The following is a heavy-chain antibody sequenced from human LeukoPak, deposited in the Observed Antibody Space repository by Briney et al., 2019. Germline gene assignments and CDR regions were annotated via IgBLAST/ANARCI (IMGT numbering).Heavy chain of an antibody. CDR3: ARDPSRGLYYFDH. J-gene: IGHJ4*02. V-gene: IGHV3-53*01. CDR2: IYSGGSI. CDR1: GLNISSNY. Sequence: GGSLRLSCAVSGLNISSNYMSWVRQAPGKGLEWVSVIYSGGSIYYADSVKGRFTISRDNSKNTLYLQMNSLRAEDTAVYYCARDPSRGLYYFDHWGQGTLVTVSS. D-gene: IGHD3/OR15-3a*01.